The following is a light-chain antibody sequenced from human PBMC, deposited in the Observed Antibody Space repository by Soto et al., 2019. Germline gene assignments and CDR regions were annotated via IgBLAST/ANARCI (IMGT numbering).Light chain of an antibody. Sequence: QSVLTQPASVSGSPGQSITISCTRTSSDVGSFNFVSWYQQYPGKAPKVLIYEVTKRPSGVSDRFSGSKSGNTASLTISGLQADDEADYYCCSDARRTTYAFGGGTKVTI. J-gene: IGLJ1*01. V-gene: IGLV2-23*02. CDR3: CSDARRTTYA. CDR2: EVT. CDR1: SSDVGSFNF.